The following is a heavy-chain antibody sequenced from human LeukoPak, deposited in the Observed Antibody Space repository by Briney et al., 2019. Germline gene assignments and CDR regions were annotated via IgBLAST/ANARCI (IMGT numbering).Heavy chain of an antibody. D-gene: IGHD4-17*01. V-gene: IGHV4-4*07. J-gene: IGHJ4*02. CDR2: IYFSGST. CDR1: GGSISGYY. CDR3: ARHYYGDYYFDH. Sequence: SETLSLTCTVSGGSISGYYCSWIRQPAGKGLEWIGRIYFSGSTNYNPSLKSRVTVSVDTSKNQLSLKLVSVTAADTAVYYCARHYYGDYYFDHWGQGTLVTVSS.